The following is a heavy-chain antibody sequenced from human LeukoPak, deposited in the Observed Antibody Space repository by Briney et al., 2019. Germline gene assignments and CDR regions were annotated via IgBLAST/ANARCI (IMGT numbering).Heavy chain of an antibody. CDR2: INPAGGST. CDR1: GYTFTSYY. CDR3: ARGRGVHDSHTYDCFYY. D-gene: IGHD3-22*01. J-gene: IGHJ4*02. Sequence: ASVKVSCKASGYTFTSYYIHWVRQPPGQGLEWMGIINPAGGSTTYAQKFQGSRLTLTRDTSTSTVYMELSSLRSEDTAVYYCARGRGVHDSHTYDCFYYWGQGVLVSVAS. V-gene: IGHV1-46*01.